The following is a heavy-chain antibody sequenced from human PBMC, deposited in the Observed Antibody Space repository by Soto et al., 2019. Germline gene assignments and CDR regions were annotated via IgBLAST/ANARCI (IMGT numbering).Heavy chain of an antibody. J-gene: IGHJ2*01. Sequence: SHTLSLTCAISGDSVSSNSAAWNWIRQSPSRGLEWLGRTYYRSKWYNDYAVSLKSRITINPDTSKNQFSLQLNSVTPEDTAVYYCARDRGYYGNPDWYFDLWGRGTLVTAPQ. CDR1: GDSVSSNSAA. V-gene: IGHV6-1*01. D-gene: IGHD3-22*01. CDR2: TYYRSKWYN. CDR3: ARDRGYYGNPDWYFDL.